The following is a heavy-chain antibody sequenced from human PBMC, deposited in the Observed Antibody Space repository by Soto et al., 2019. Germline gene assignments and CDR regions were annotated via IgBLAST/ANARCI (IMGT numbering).Heavy chain of an antibody. D-gene: IGHD1-26*01. Sequence: PGGSLRLSCAASGFTFSRHDMHWVRQAPGKGLEWVSSIGPPGDTYYLGSVKGRFTISRENAENSLFLQMNSLRAGDTAVYYCARGHNWDVIGSYFRLDVWGQGATVTVSS. V-gene: IGHV3-13*01. CDR1: GFTFSRHD. CDR3: ARGHNWDVIGSYFRLDV. J-gene: IGHJ6*02. CDR2: IGPPGDT.